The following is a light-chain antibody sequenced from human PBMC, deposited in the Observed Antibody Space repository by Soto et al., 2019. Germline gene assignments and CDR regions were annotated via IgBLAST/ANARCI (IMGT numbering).Light chain of an antibody. CDR1: QSVRSTY. CDR2: GVS. CDR3: QQYGAYPLT. V-gene: IGKV3-20*01. J-gene: IGKJ4*01. Sequence: EIVLTQSPGTLSLSPGERATLSCRASQSVRSTYLAWYQQKPGLAPRLLIFGVSNRATGIPDRFSGSGSGTDFTLTISRLEPEDCAVYCCQQYGAYPLTFGGGTRVEIK.